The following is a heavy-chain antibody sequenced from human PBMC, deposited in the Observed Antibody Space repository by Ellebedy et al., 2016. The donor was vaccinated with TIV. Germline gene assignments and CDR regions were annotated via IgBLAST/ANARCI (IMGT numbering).Heavy chain of an antibody. J-gene: IGHJ3*02. V-gene: IGHV4-38-2*02. D-gene: IGHD5-24*01. Sequence: SETPSLTCTVSGYSISSGYYWGWIRQPPGKGLEWIGSIYYSGTTYYTPSLKSRVTISIDTSKNQFSLKLTSVTAPDTAVYYCARGPVLYNFDAFDIWGQGTMVTVSS. CDR2: IYYSGTT. CDR1: GYSISSGYY. CDR3: ARGPVLYNFDAFDI.